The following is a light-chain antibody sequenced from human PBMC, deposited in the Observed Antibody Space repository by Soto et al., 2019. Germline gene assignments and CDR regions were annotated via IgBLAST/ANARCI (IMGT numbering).Light chain of an antibody. Sequence: QSALTQPASVSGSPGQSITISCTGTSSDVGGYNFVSWYQHHPGKAPKLIIYEVSRRPSGVSNPFSGSKSANTASLAISGLQAEDEANYFCASYTTATTWVFGGGTKLTVL. J-gene: IGLJ3*02. CDR2: EVS. CDR3: ASYTTATTWV. CDR1: SSDVGGYNF. V-gene: IGLV2-14*01.